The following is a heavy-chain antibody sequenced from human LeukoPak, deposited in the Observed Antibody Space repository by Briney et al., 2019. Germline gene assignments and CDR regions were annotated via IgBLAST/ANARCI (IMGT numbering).Heavy chain of an antibody. CDR1: GGSFSGYY. D-gene: IGHD3/OR15-3a*01. Sequence: PSETLSLTCAVYGGSFSGYYWSWIRQPPGKGLEWIGYIYHSGSTYYNPSLKSRVTISVDRSKNQFSLKLSSVTAADTAVYYCARDIYDFWSGYPIFDYWGQGTLVTVSS. CDR3: ARDIYDFWSGYPIFDY. J-gene: IGHJ4*02. V-gene: IGHV4-34*01. CDR2: IYHSGST.